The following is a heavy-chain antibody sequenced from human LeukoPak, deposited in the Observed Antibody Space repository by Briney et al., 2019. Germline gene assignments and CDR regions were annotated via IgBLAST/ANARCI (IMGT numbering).Heavy chain of an antibody. V-gene: IGHV3-48*03. D-gene: IGHD4-11*01. J-gene: IGHJ4*02. CDR1: GFTFSSYE. Sequence: PGGSLRLSCAASGFTFSSYEMNWVRQAPGKGLEWVSYISSSGSTIYYADSVKGRFAISRDNAKNSLYLQMNSLRAEDTAVYYCARVDDYLSYFDYWGQGTLVTVSS. CDR3: ARVDDYLSYFDY. CDR2: ISSSGSTI.